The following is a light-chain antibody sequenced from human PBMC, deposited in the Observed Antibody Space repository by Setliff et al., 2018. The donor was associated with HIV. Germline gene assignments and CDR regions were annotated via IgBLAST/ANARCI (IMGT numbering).Light chain of an antibody. CDR3: QQYKTYWT. Sequence: DIQMTQAPSTLSASVGDDVTITCRASQSISRWLAWYQHKPGQAPKLLIYSASSLEGGVPSRFRGSGSGTEFTLTISDLQPDDFATYYCQQYKTYWTFGQGTKVDIK. V-gene: IGKV1-5*03. CDR1: QSISRW. J-gene: IGKJ1*01. CDR2: SAS.